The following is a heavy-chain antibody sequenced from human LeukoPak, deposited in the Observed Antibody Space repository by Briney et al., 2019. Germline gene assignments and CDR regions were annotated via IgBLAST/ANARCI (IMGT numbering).Heavy chain of an antibody. D-gene: IGHD3-9*01. Sequence: PGGSLRLSCAASGFTFSSYAMSWVRQAPGKGLEWVSAISGSGGSTYYADSVKGRFTISRDNSKNTLYLQMNSLRAEDTAVYYCAKSRTNDYDILTGYDYWGQGTLVTVSS. CDR3: AKSRTNDYDILTGYDY. J-gene: IGHJ4*02. CDR1: GFTFSSYA. CDR2: ISGSGGST. V-gene: IGHV3-23*01.